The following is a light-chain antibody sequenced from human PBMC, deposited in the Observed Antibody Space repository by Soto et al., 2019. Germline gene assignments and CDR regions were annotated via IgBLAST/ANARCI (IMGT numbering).Light chain of an antibody. V-gene: IGLV2-23*02. CDR1: SSDVGSYNH. Sequence: QSALTQPASVSGSPGQSITITCTGTSSDVGSYNHVSWYQQHPAKAPKLMIYEVSKRPSGVSNRFSGSKSGNTASLTISGLQAEDEAYYYCCSYAGSSIHVFGTGTKLTVL. J-gene: IGLJ1*01. CDR3: CSYAGSSIHV. CDR2: EVS.